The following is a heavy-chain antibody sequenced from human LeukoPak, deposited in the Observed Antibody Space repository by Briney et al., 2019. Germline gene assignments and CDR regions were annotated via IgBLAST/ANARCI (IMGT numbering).Heavy chain of an antibody. CDR2: ISGYNGHT. D-gene: IGHD3-10*01. J-gene: IGHJ6*03. CDR1: GYIFTSYG. CDR3: ARDLHRVVVRGVPHYYYYMDV. V-gene: IGHV1-18*01. Sequence: ASVKVSCKASGYIFTSYGISWMRQAPGQGLEWMGWISGYNGHTKYAQKVQARVTMTTDTSTSTAYMELRSLRSDDTAVYYCARDLHRVVVRGVPHYYYYMDVWGKGTTVTISS.